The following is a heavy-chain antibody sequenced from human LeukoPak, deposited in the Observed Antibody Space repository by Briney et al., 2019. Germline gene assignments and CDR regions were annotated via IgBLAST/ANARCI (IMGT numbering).Heavy chain of an antibody. V-gene: IGHV4-59*12. CDR1: GGSMRSYY. CDR3: AGERGEEYSSGWYKRNYFDN. Sequence: SETLSLTCTVSGGSMRSYYWIWIRQPPGKGLEWIGYIDYTGRSKDNPSLKSRVTISVDTTKNQFSLKLSSVTGADTAVYYCAGERGEEYSSGWYKRNYFDNWGQGIRVTVSS. D-gene: IGHD6-19*01. CDR2: IDYTGRS. J-gene: IGHJ4*02.